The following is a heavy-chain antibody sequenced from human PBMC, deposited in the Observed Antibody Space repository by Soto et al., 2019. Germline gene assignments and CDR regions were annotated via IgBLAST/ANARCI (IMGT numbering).Heavy chain of an antibody. J-gene: IGHJ4*02. Sequence: SETLSLTCTVSGGSISSSSYYWDWIRQPPGKGLEWIGSIYYSGSTYYNPSLKSRVTISVDTSKNQFSLKLSSVTAADTAVYYCARKPVDDKKGGRPMSYFDYWGQGTLVTVSS. CDR1: GGSISSSSYY. D-gene: IGHD3-16*01. CDR2: IYYSGST. V-gene: IGHV4-39*01. CDR3: ARKPVDDKKGGRPMSYFDY.